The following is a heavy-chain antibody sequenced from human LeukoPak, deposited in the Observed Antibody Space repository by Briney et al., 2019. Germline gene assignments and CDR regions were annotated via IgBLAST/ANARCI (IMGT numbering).Heavy chain of an antibody. D-gene: IGHD1-7*01. CDR2: INSDGTTT. CDR3: AREYNWDYPFDY. CDR1: GFTFSSYW. V-gene: IGHV3-74*01. J-gene: IGHJ4*02. Sequence: GGSLRLSCAASGFTFSSYWMHWVRQVPGKGLEWVSRINSDGTTTTYADSVKGRFTISRDNAKNTLYLQMNSLRADDTAVYYCAREYNWDYPFDYWGQGTLVTVSS.